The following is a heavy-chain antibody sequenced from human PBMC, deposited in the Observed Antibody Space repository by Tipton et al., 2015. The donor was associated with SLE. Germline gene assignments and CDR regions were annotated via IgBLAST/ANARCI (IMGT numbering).Heavy chain of an antibody. CDR1: GGSISSSSYY. J-gene: IGHJ4*02. D-gene: IGHD6-25*01. CDR2: IYYSGST. CDR3: ARGRRRAPIDY. V-gene: IGHV4-39*07. Sequence: TLSLTCTVSGGSISSSSYYWGWIRQPPGKGLEWIGSIYYSGSTYYNPSLKSRVTTSVDTSKNQFSLKLSSVTAADTAVYYCARGRRRAPIDYWGQGTLVTVSS.